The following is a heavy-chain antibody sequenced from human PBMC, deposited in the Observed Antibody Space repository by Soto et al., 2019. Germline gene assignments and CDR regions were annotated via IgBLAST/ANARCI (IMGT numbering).Heavy chain of an antibody. CDR3: ARSSTVDTTAGGTHFDY. D-gene: IGHD1-1*01. J-gene: IGHJ4*02. CDR2: INRGNGNT. Sequence: QGQLVQSGAEEKKPWASVKVSCKASGYTFSNFAMQWVRQAPGQRLEWMGWINRGNGNTEYSQKFQGRVTITRDTSASSVYMELSSLTSEDTAVYYCARSSTVDTTAGGTHFDYWGQGTLVTVSS. CDR1: GYTFSNFA. V-gene: IGHV1-3*05.